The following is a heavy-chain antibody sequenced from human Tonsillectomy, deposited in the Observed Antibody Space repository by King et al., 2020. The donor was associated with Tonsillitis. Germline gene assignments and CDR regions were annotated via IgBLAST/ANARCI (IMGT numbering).Heavy chain of an antibody. CDR1: GGSFSGYY. CDR2: INHSGTT. CDR3: ARGYSSSWYTPFDY. Sequence: VQLQQWGAGLLKPSETLSLTCAVYGGSFSGYYWSWIRQPPGKGLEWIGEINHSGTTEYSPSFKSRVTVSVDTSKNQFSLKLSSVTAADTAVYYCARGYSSSWYTPFDYWGQGTLVTVSS. J-gene: IGHJ4*02. V-gene: IGHV4-34*01. D-gene: IGHD6-13*01.